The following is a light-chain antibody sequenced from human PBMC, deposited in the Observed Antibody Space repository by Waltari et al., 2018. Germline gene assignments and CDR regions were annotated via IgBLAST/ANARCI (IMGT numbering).Light chain of an antibody. J-gene: IGKJ1*01. CDR1: QYIYSN. CDR3: QHYYYNPPT. V-gene: IGKV1-6*01. CDR2: AAS. Sequence: IQMTQSPSALSASVGDRVTISCRASQYIYSNLAWYQQKPGKAPRLLLYAASSLQSGIPSRFSGSRSGTDFTLTISSLQPEDSAAYFCQHYYYNPPTFGQGTKVEIK.